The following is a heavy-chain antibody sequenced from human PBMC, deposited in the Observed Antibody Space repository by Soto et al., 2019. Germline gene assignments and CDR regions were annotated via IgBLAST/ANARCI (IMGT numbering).Heavy chain of an antibody. CDR1: GYTFSTYP. Sequence: ASVKVSCKTSGYTFSTYPISWVRQAPGQGLEWVGWISTYNGKTNYGQKFQGRVTITTDTSTSTAYMDLRNLRSDDTAVYYCARDRVEVALGTCDQWGQGTMVTVSS. CDR2: ISTYNGKT. D-gene: IGHD2-15*01. J-gene: IGHJ4*02. CDR3: ARDRVEVALGTCDQ. V-gene: IGHV1-18*01.